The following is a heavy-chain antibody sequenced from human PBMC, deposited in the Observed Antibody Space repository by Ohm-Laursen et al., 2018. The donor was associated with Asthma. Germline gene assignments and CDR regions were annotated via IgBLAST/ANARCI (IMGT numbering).Heavy chain of an antibody. V-gene: IGHV3-30*18. CDR1: GFTFSSYG. CDR3: AKVNDSSGYFYFDY. D-gene: IGHD3-22*01. Sequence: SLRLSCTASGFTFSSYGMHWVRQAPGKGLEWVAVISYDGSNKYYADSVKGRFTISRDNSKNTLYLQMNSLRAEDTAVYYCAKVNDSSGYFYFDYWGQGTLVTVSS. J-gene: IGHJ4*02. CDR2: ISYDGSNK.